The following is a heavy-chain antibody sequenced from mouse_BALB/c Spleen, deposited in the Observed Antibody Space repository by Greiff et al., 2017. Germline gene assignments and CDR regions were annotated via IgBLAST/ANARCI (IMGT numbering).Heavy chain of an antibody. D-gene: IGHD2-3*01. V-gene: IGHV1-14*01. CDR3: ARRDHDGYDHMDY. CDR1: GYTFTSYV. J-gene: IGHJ4*01. Sequence: EVKLVESGPELVKPGASVKMSCKASGYTFTSYVMHWVKQKPGQGLEWIGYINPYNDGTKYNEKFKGKATLTSDKSSSTAYMELSSLTSEDSAVYYCARRDHDGYDHMDYWGQGTSVTVSS. CDR2: INPYNDGT.